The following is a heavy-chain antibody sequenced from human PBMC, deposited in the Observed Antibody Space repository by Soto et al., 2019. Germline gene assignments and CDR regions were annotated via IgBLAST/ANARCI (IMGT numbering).Heavy chain of an antibody. V-gene: IGHV3-23*01. J-gene: IGHJ6*02. CDR3: ARDRSREYGMDV. CDR1: GITFGSRA. Sequence: EVQLLESGGDLIQPGGSLRLSCVASGITFGSRAMSWVRQAPGEGLEWVSTITDTGGDAKYADSVKGRFTISRDNAKNSLYLQMNSLRAEDTAVYYCARDRSREYGMDVWGQGTTVTVSS. D-gene: IGHD3-10*01. CDR2: ITDTGGDA.